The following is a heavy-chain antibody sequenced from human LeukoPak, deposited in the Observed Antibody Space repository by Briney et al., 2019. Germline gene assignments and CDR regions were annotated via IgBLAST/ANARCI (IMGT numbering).Heavy chain of an antibody. J-gene: IGHJ4*02. V-gene: IGHV5-51*01. D-gene: IGHD6-6*01. CDR3: ETLPLYSSSSPLYYFDY. Sequence: GESLKIFCKGSGYSFTSYWIGWGRQMPGKGVGWRGIIYSGDSDTRYSPSFEGQVTIFADKSISTAFLQWSSLKASDTAMYYCETLPLYSSSSPLYYFDYWGQGTLVTVSS. CDR2: IYSGDSDT. CDR1: GYSFTSYW.